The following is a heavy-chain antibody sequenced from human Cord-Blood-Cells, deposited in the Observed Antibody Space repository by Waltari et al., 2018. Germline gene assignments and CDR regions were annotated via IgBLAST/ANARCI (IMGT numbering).Heavy chain of an antibody. CDR1: GYTFTSYA. J-gene: IGHJ4*02. Sequence: QVQLVQSGSELKKPGPSVKVSCKASGYTFTSYAMNWVRQAPGQGLEWMGWINTNTGNPTYAQGFTGRFGFSLDTSVSTAYLQISSLKAEDTAVYYCAQGCSSTSCPMPHFDYWGQGTLVTVSS. D-gene: IGHD2-2*01. CDR2: INTNTGNP. CDR3: AQGCSSTSCPMPHFDY. V-gene: IGHV7-4-1*02.